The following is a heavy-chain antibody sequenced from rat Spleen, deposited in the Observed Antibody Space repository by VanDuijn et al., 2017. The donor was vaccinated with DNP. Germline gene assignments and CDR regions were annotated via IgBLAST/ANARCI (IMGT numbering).Heavy chain of an antibody. Sequence: EVKLVESGGGLVQPGRSWKLSCAASGFTFGGFPLGWVRKEPTKGLEWVATISTSGGSTYYRDSVKGRFTISRDNAKSTLYLQMNSLRSEDTATYYCTRKVTTDYWGQGVMVTVSS. D-gene: IGHD1-10*01. CDR3: TRKVTTDY. V-gene: IGHV5-46*01. CDR2: ISTSGGST. J-gene: IGHJ2*01. CDR1: GFTFGGFP.